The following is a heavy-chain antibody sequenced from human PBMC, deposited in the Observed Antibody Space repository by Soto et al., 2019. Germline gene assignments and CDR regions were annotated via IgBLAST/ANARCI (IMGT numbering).Heavy chain of an antibody. CDR1: GFTFDDYA. CDR2: ISWNSDII. J-gene: IGHJ4*02. D-gene: IGHD1-7*01. Sequence: SLGLSCAASGFTFDDYAMHWVRQAPGKGLEWVSGISWNSDIIGYADSVKGRFTISRDDAKNSLYLQMNSLRPEDTALYYCAKDKELRAYYFDFWGQGTLVTVSS. V-gene: IGHV3-9*01. CDR3: AKDKELRAYYFDF.